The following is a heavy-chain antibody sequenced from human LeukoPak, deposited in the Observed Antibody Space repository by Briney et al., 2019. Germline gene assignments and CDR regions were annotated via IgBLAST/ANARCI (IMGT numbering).Heavy chain of an antibody. CDR1: GGSISSGSYY. CDR3: ARISRRSGSGSYHNYMDV. J-gene: IGHJ6*03. D-gene: IGHD3-10*01. Sequence: PSQTLSLTCTVSGGSISSGSYYWSWIRQPAGKGLEWIGRIYTSGSTNYNPSLKSRVTISVDTSKNQFSLKLSSVTAADTAVYYCARISRRSGSGSYHNYMDVWGKGTTVTISS. CDR2: IYTSGST. V-gene: IGHV4-61*02.